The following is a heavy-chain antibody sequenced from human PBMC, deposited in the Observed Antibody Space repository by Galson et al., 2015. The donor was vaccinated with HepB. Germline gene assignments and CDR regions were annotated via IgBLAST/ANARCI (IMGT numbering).Heavy chain of an antibody. CDR3: ARDSTCSSTSCNQDDY. CDR2: ISSSSSTI. V-gene: IGHV3-48*02. J-gene: IGHJ4*02. CDR1: GFTFSRYS. Sequence: SLRLSCAASGFTFSRYSMNWVRQAPGKGLEWVSYISSSSSTIYYADSVKGRFTISRDNAKNSLYLQMNSLRDEDTAVYYCARDSTCSSTSCNQDDYWGQGTLVTVSS. D-gene: IGHD2-2*01.